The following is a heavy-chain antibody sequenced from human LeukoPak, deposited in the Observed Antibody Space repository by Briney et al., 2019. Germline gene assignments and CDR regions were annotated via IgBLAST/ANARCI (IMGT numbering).Heavy chain of an antibody. CDR2: IYHSGST. CDR3: ALTAVIAAAGTLTPDY. D-gene: IGHD6-13*01. Sequence: SETLSLTCAVSGYSISSGYYCGWIQPPPGKGLEWIGIIYHSGSTYYNPSLKSRVTISVETSKNQFSLKLSSVTAADTAVYYCALTAVIAAAGTLTPDYWGQGTLVTVSS. J-gene: IGHJ4*02. CDR1: GYSISSGYY. V-gene: IGHV4-38-2*01.